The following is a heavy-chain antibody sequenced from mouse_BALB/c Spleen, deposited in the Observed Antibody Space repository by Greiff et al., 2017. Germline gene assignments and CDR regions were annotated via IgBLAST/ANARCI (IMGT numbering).Heavy chain of an antibody. Sequence: VQLQQSGPELVKPGASVKISCKASGYSFTGYYMHWVKQSHVKSLEWIGRINPYNGATSYNQNFKDKASLTVDKSSSTAYMELHSLTSEDSAVYYCARRNRYDDLAYWGQGTLVTVSA. CDR1: GYSFTGYY. V-gene: IGHV1-31*01. J-gene: IGHJ3*01. CDR2: INPYNGAT. D-gene: IGHD2-14*01. CDR3: ARRNRYDDLAY.